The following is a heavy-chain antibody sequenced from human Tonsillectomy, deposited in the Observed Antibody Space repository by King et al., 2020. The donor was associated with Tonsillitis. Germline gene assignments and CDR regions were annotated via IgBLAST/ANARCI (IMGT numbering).Heavy chain of an antibody. V-gene: IGHV2-5*02. CDR3: ARYTGDTVFGLVITAYYFDY. D-gene: IGHD3/OR15-3a*01. CDR2: IYWDDDK. Sequence: TLKESGPTLVRPTQTLSLTCTFSGFSLTTSGVGVGWIRQPPGKALEWLALIYWDDDKRYSSFLKSRLTITKDTSKDQVVLTMTDMDAVDTATYYCARYTGDTVFGLVITAYYFDYWGQRTLVTVSS. J-gene: IGHJ4*02. CDR1: GFSLTTSGVG.